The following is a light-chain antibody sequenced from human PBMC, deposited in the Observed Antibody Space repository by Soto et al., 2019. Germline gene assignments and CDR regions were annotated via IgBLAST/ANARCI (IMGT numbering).Light chain of an antibody. Sequence: DIQLTQSPSFLSASVGDRVTITCRASQGISNDLAWYQQTPGKAPNLLIYVASTLQSGVPSRFSGSGSGTEFTLTISSLQPEDFGAYYCQQLFSFPPTFGQGTRLEIK. J-gene: IGKJ5*01. CDR1: QGISND. CDR3: QQLFSFPPT. CDR2: VAS. V-gene: IGKV1-9*01.